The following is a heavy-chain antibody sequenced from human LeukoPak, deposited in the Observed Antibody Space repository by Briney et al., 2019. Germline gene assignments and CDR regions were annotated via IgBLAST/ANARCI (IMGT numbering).Heavy chain of an antibody. CDR3: ARAAEYSSSSVY. CDR2: IIPILGIA. J-gene: IGHJ4*02. CDR1: GGTFSSYA. Sequence: ASVKVSCKASGGTFSSYAISWVRQAPGQGLEWMGRIIPILGIANYAQKFQGRVTITADKSTSTACMELSSLRSEDTAVYYCARAAEYSSSSVYWGQGTLVTVSS. V-gene: IGHV1-69*04. D-gene: IGHD6-6*01.